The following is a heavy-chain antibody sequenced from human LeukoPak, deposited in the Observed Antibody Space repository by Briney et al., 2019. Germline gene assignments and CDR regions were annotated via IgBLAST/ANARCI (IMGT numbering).Heavy chain of an antibody. Sequence: SQTLSLTCAVSGGAISSGGYSWSWIRQPPGKGLECIEYIYNSGSTYYNQSLKSRVTISVDSYKNQFSLKLSSVTAADKYVYCCARIKDWFDPWGQGTMVTVSS. CDR2: IYNSGST. V-gene: IGHV4-30-2*01. CDR1: GGAISSGGYS. J-gene: IGHJ5*02. CDR3: ARIKDWFDP.